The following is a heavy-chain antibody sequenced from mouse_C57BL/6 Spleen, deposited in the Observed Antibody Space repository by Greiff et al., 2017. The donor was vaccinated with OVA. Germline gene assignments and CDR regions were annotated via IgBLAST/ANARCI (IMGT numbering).Heavy chain of an antibody. Sequence: QVQLQQSGPELVKPGASVKISCKASGYAFSSSWMNWVKQRPGKGLEWIGRIYPGDGDTNYNGQFKGKATLTADKSSSTAYMQLSSLTSEDSAVYYCARGAYGSRAMDDWGQGTSVTVSS. V-gene: IGHV1-82*01. CDR2: IYPGDGDT. CDR1: GYAFSSSW. J-gene: IGHJ4*01. D-gene: IGHD1-1*01. CDR3: ARGAYGSRAMDD.